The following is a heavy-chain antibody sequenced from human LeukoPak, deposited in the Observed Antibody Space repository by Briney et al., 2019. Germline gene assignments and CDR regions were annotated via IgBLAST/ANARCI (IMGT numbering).Heavy chain of an antibody. V-gene: IGHV1-3*01. D-gene: IGHD5-18*01. CDR3: ARTTAMVTIFDY. CDR1: GYTFTSYA. CDR2: INAGNGNT. Sequence: WASVTVSCTASGYTFTSYAMHWVRQAPGHRLEWMGWINAGNGNTKYSQKFQGRVTITRDTSASTAYMELSSLRSEDTAVYYCARTTAMVTIFDYWGQGTLVTVS. J-gene: IGHJ4*02.